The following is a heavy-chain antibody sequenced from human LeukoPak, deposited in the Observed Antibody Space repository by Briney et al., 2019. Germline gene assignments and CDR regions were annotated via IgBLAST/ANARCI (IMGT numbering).Heavy chain of an antibody. Sequence: PGRSLRLSRAASGFTFSIYNMNWVRQAPGKRLEWVSSISTSSTFIYYADSVKGRFTISRDNAKNSLYLQMNSLRAEDTAVYYCARLGSGLDYWGPGTLVTVSS. CDR1: GFTFSIYN. J-gene: IGHJ4*02. V-gene: IGHV3-21*06. D-gene: IGHD3-16*01. CDR2: ISTSSTFI. CDR3: ARLGSGLDY.